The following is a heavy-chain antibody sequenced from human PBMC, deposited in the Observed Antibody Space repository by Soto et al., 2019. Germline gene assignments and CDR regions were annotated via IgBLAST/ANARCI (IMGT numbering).Heavy chain of an antibody. CDR3: AIAAALNYGMDV. V-gene: IGHV3-74*01. Sequence: GGSLRRSCVDSGFTFTKYWMHWVRQAPGKGLVWVSRIDADGSSTSYADSVKGRFTISRDNAKNTLYLQMKGLRVEDTAVYYCAIAAALNYGMDVWGQGTTVTVSS. D-gene: IGHD6-13*01. CDR1: GFTFTKYW. CDR2: IDADGSST. J-gene: IGHJ6*02.